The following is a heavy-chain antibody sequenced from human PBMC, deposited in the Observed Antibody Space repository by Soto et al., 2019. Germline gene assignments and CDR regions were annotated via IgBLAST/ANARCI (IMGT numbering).Heavy chain of an antibody. CDR1: GFTFSSYG. Sequence: PGGSLRLYCAASGFTFSSYGMHWVRQAPGKGLEWVAVISYDGSNKYYADSVKGRFTISRDNSKNTLYLQMNSLRAEDTAVYYCARGYSNSRYFDYWGQGTLVTGTS. V-gene: IGHV3-30*03. CDR2: ISYDGSNK. D-gene: IGHD4-4*01. J-gene: IGHJ4*02. CDR3: ARGYSNSRYFDY.